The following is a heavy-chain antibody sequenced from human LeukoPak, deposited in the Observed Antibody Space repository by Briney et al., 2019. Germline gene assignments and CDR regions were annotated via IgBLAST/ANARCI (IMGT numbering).Heavy chain of an antibody. D-gene: IGHD3-22*01. Sequence: SVKVSCEASGGTFSSYAISWVRQAPGQGLEWMGGIIPIFGTANYAQKFQGRVTITADESTSTAYMELSSLRSEDTAVYYCARGPMIVVGGYFDYWGQGTLVTVSS. J-gene: IGHJ4*02. CDR2: IIPIFGTA. V-gene: IGHV1-69*13. CDR3: ARGPMIVVGGYFDY. CDR1: GGTFSSYA.